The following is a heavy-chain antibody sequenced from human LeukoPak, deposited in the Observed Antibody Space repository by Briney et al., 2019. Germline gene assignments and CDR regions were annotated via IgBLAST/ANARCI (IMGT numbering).Heavy chain of an antibody. V-gene: IGHV3-33*01. Sequence: GRSLRLSCAASGFTLSSYGMHWVRQAPGKGLEWVAVIWFDGGDKYYADSVKGRFTISRDNSKNTLYLQMNSLRAEDTAVYYCARDLKSAYSGYEIDYWGQGTLVTVSS. CDR1: GFTLSSYG. CDR3: ARDLKSAYSGYEIDY. J-gene: IGHJ4*02. CDR2: IWFDGGDK. D-gene: IGHD5-12*01.